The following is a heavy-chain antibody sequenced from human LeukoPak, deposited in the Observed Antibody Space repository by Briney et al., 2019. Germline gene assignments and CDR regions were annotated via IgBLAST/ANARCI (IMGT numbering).Heavy chain of an antibody. CDR2: IYHSEST. D-gene: IGHD2-2*01. CDR1: GGSISSSNW. V-gene: IGHV4-4*02. CDR3: ARDQVVPAALRSGSDIREYYYYYGMDV. Sequence: PSGTLSLTCAVSGGSISSSNWWSWVRQPPGKGLEWIGEIYHSESTNHNPSLKSRVTISVDKSKNQFSLKLSSVTAADTAVYYCARDQVVPAALRSGSDIREYYYYYGMDVWGKGTTVTVSS. J-gene: IGHJ6*04.